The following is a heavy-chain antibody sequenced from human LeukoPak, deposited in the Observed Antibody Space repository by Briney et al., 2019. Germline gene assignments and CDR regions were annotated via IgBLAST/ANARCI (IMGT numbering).Heavy chain of an antibody. CDR2: IYHSGST. Sequence: SETLSLTCAVSGGSISSSNWWSWVRQPPGKGLEWIGEIYHSGSTNYNPSLKSRVTISVDTSKNQFSLKLSSVTAADTAVYYCARPQGRGVLWFGELYYWGQGTLVTVSS. CDR1: GGSISSSNW. CDR3: ARPQGRGVLWFGELYY. V-gene: IGHV4-4*02. J-gene: IGHJ4*02. D-gene: IGHD3-10*01.